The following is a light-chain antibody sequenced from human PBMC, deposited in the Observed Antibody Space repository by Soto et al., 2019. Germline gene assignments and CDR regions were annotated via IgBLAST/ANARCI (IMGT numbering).Light chain of an antibody. CDR3: QQFDNVPLT. V-gene: IGKV1-33*01. CDR2: DAS. Sequence: DTQLTQSPSSLSASVGDRVAITCQASRDITDYLNWYQQKPGKAPKLLISDASKLETGVPSRFSGSGSGTDFTLTINRLQHEDIATYYCQQFDNVPLTFGGGTKVEIK. J-gene: IGKJ4*01. CDR1: RDITDY.